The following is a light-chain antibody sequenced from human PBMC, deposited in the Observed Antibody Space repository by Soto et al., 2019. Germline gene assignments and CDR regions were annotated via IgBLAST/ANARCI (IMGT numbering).Light chain of an antibody. Sequence: PGESAALSCRASQPVSSNFLAWYQQKPGQAPRLLIYGVSSRASGIPDRFFGSGSGTDFTLTINRLEPGDFAVYYCQQYANSPITFGQGTRLEIK. J-gene: IGKJ5*01. CDR3: QQYANSPIT. CDR1: QPVSSNF. V-gene: IGKV3-20*01. CDR2: GVS.